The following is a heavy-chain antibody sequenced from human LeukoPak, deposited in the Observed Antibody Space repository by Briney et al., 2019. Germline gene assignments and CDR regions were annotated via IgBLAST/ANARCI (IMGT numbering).Heavy chain of an antibody. CDR2: ISSSSSYR. V-gene: IGHV3-21*01. D-gene: IGHD2-2*02. CDR3: SKDQLLYDNWFDP. CDR1: GFTFSSYS. Sequence: PGGSLRLSCAASGFTFSSYSMNWVRQAPGKGLEWVSSISSSSSYRYYADSVKGRFTISRDNAKNSLYLQMSSLRAEDTAVYYCSKDQLLYDNWFDPWGQGTLVTVSS. J-gene: IGHJ5*02.